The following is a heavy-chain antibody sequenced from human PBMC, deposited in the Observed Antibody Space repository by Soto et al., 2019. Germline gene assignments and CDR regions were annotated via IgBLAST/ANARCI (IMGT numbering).Heavy chain of an antibody. CDR1: GYTFTSYD. V-gene: IGHV1-8*01. CDR2: MNPNRFNT. J-gene: IGHJ4*02. CDR3: ARDGEYSSSGSFDY. Sequence: ASVKVSCKASGYTFTSYDINWVRQATGQGLEWMGWMNPNRFNTGYAQKFQGRVTMTRDTPISTAYMELSSLRSDDTAVYYCARDGEYSSSGSFDYWGQGTMVTVSS. D-gene: IGHD6-6*01.